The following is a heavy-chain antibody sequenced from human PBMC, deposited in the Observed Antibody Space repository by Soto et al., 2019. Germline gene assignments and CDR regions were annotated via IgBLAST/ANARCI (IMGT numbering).Heavy chain of an antibody. Sequence: EVQLLESGGGLVQPGGSLRLSCAASGFTFSSYAMSWVRQAPGKGLEWVSAISGSGGSTYYADSVKGRFTIFRDNSKNTLYLQMNSLRAEDTAVYYCAKDLSQYSGSYSDYWGQGTLVTVSS. D-gene: IGHD1-26*01. CDR2: ISGSGGST. CDR1: GFTFSSYA. J-gene: IGHJ4*02. V-gene: IGHV3-23*01. CDR3: AKDLSQYSGSYSDY.